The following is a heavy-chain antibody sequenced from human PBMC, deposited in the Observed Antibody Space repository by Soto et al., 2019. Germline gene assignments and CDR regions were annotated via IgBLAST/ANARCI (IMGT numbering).Heavy chain of an antibody. CDR3: ARSCSGTFYGYDT. CDR2: VFYTGST. Sequence: KPSETLSLTCTVSGGSISSYHWSWIRQSPGKGLEWIGYVFYTGSTKYNPALKRRVTISVDTSKNQFSLKLSSVSAADTGLYYCARSCSGTFYGYDTWGQGILVTVSS. D-gene: IGHD1-26*01. V-gene: IGHV4-59*01. CDR1: GGSISSYH. J-gene: IGHJ5*02.